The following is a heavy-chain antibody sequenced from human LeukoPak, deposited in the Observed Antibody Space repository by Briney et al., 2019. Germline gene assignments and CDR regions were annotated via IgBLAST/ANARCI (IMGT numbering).Heavy chain of an antibody. CDR2: IDWDDDK. D-gene: IGHD3-22*01. CDR1: GFSLSTSGMC. J-gene: IGHJ4*02. CDR3: ARIPPEFYGSSGPFDF. V-gene: IGHV2-70*11. Sequence: SGPALVKPTQTLTLTCTFSGFSLSTSGMCVSWIRQPPGKALEWLARIDWDDDKYYSTSLKTRLTISKDTSKNQVVLTMTNMDPVDTATYYCARIPPEFYGSSGPFDFWGQGTLVTVSS.